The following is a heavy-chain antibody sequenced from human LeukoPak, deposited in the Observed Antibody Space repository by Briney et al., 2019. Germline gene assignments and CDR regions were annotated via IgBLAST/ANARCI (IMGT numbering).Heavy chain of an antibody. CDR2: ISAYNGNT. Sequence: ASVKVSCKASGYTFTSYGISWVRQAPGQGLEWMGWISAYNGNTNYAQKLQGRVTMTTDTSTSTAYMELRSLRSDDTAVYYCAKDFHASSGYYLDYWGQGTLVTVSS. CDR3: AKDFHASSGYYLDY. CDR1: GYTFTSYG. V-gene: IGHV1-18*01. D-gene: IGHD3-22*01. J-gene: IGHJ4*02.